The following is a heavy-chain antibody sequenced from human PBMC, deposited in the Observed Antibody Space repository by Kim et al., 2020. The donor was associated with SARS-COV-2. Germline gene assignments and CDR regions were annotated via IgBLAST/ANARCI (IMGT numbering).Heavy chain of an antibody. D-gene: IGHD6-13*01. CDR3: ARDLPNTDSWGGFQH. CDR1: GDSVSSNSAA. V-gene: IGHV6-1*01. Sequence: SQTLSLTCAISGDSVSSNSAAWNWIRQSPSRGLEWLGRTYYRSKWCNDYAPSVKSRITINPDTSKNQFSLQLNSVTPEDTAVYYCARDLPNTDSWGGFQHWGQGTLVTVSS. CDR2: TYYRSKWCN. J-gene: IGHJ1*01.